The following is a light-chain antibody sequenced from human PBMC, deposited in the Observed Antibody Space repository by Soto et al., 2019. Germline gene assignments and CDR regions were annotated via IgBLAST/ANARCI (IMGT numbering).Light chain of an antibody. Sequence: QAVVTQPPSVSGAPGQRVTISCTGSSSNIGAGYDVHWYQQLPGTAPKLLIYGNSNRPSGVPDRFSGSKSGTSASLAITGLQAEDEADYYCQSYDSSLGEVFGGGTKLTVL. J-gene: IGLJ2*01. CDR1: SSNIGAGYD. V-gene: IGLV1-40*01. CDR3: QSYDSSLGEV. CDR2: GNS.